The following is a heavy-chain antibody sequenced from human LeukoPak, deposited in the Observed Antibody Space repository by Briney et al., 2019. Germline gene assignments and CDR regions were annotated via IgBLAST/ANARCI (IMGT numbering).Heavy chain of an antibody. CDR3: ARDSTVSDFDY. V-gene: IGHV3-74*01. J-gene: IGHJ4*02. Sequence: GGSLRLSCAASGFTFSSYWMHWVRQAPGKGLVWVSRIKIDGSGTGYADSGKGRFTISRDNAKNTLYLQMNSLRADDTAVYYCARDSTVSDFDYWGQGTLVSVSS. D-gene: IGHD4-17*01. CDR1: GFTFSSYW. CDR2: IKIDGSGT.